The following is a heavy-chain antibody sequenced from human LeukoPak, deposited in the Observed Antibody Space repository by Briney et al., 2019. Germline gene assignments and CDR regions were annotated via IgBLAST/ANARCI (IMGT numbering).Heavy chain of an antibody. J-gene: IGHJ6*03. CDR3: ARGRTYLLDYYYYYMDV. V-gene: IGHV4-59*01. CDR2: IYYSGST. Sequence: SETLSLTCTVSGGSISSYYWSWIRQPPGKGLEWIGYIYYSGSTNYNPSLKSRVTISVDTSKNQFSLKLSSVTAADTAVYYCARGRTYLLDYYYYYMDVWGKGTTVTVSS. CDR1: GGSISSYY.